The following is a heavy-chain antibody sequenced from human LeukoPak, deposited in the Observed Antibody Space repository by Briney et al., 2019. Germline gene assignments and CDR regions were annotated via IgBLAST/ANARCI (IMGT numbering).Heavy chain of an antibody. CDR3: AREGLSKDTSMAMLTYFYYYMDV. V-gene: IGHV3-23*01. J-gene: IGHJ6*03. CDR2: ISGRGGGT. CDR1: GITYTKYV. D-gene: IGHD5-18*01. Sequence: RAGGSLRLSCAASGITYTKYVMSWVRQAPAKGLEWVSAISGRGGGTYYADSVKGRFTISRDNSKNTLYLQMNSLRGEDTAIYYCAREGLSKDTSMAMLTYFYYYMDVWGKGTAVTVS.